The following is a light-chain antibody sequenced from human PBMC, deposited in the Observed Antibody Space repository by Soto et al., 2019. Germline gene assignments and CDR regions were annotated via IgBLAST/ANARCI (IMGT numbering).Light chain of an antibody. J-gene: IGLJ3*02. V-gene: IGLV2-23*01. Sequence: QSVLTQPASVSGSPGQSITISCTGTSSDVGSYNIVSWYQHHPGKAPKLMIYEGSKRPSGVSTRFSGSKSGNTASLTISGLQAEDEADYYCCSYAGSSTWVFGGGTKLTVL. CDR2: EGS. CDR1: SSDVGSYNI. CDR3: CSYAGSSTWV.